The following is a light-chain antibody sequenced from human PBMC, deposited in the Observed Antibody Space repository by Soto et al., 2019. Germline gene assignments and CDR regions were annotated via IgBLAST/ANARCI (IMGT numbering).Light chain of an antibody. CDR3: QQYGSSPRELT. V-gene: IGKV3-20*01. CDR1: QSVSSSY. CDR2: GAS. Sequence: EIVLTQSPGTLSLSPGERATLSCRASQSVSSSYLAWYQQKPGQAPRLLIYGASSRATGFPDRFSGSGSGTDFTLTISRLEPEDFAVYYCQQYGSSPRELTFGGGTKVEIK. J-gene: IGKJ4*01.